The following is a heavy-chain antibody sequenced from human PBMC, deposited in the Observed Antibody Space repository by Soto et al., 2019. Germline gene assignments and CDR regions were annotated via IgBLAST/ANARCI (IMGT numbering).Heavy chain of an antibody. Sequence: GSGPTLVNPTQTLTLTCTFSGFSLSTSGVGVGWIRQPPGKALEWLALIYWDDDKRYSPSLKSRLTITKGTSKNQVVLTMTNMDPVDTATYYCAHSTYDYHSSPFSYFDYWGQGTLVTVSS. J-gene: IGHJ4*02. D-gene: IGHD6-13*01. CDR1: GFSLSTSGVG. CDR3: AHSTYDYHSSPFSYFDY. V-gene: IGHV2-5*02. CDR2: IYWDDDK.